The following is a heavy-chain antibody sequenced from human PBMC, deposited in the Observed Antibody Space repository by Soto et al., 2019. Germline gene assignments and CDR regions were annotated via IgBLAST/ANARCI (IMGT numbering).Heavy chain of an antibody. D-gene: IGHD5-18*01. CDR3: ARAGYTSEDYYGLYV. CDR1: GFTFSDYY. CDR2: VSSSSTYT. V-gene: IGHV3-11*05. J-gene: IGHJ6*02. Sequence: QVPLVESGGGLVKPGGSLRLSCAASGFTFSDYYMSWIRQAPGKGLEWVSCVSSSSTYTNYADSVKGRFTISRDNAKKSLSLQMNSLRAEDTAVYYCARAGYTSEDYYGLYVWGQGTTVTVSS.